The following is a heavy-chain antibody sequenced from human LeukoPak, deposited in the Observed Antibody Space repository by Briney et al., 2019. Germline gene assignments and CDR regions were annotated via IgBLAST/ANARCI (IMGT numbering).Heavy chain of an antibody. Sequence: GGSLRLSCAASGFTFSSYAMSWVRQAPGKGLEWVSAISGSGGSTYYADSVKGRFTISRDNSKNSLYLQMNSLRAEDTAVYYCARDLSRITMVRGVIIIGPLGYWGQGTLVTVSS. CDR1: GFTFSSYA. D-gene: IGHD3-10*01. V-gene: IGHV3-23*01. CDR2: ISGSGGST. CDR3: ARDLSRITMVRGVIIIGPLGY. J-gene: IGHJ4*02.